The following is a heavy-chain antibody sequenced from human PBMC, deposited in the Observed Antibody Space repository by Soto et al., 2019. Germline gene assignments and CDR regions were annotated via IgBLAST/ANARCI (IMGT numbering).Heavy chain of an antibody. Sequence: ASVKVSCKASGYTFTSYGISWVRQAPGQGLEWMGWISAYNGNTNYAQKLQGRVTMTTDTSTSTAYMELRSLRSDDTAVYYCARVLGGTNYYYYGMDVWGQGSTVTVSS. CDR2: ISAYNGNT. CDR3: ARVLGGTNYYYYGMDV. V-gene: IGHV1-18*01. J-gene: IGHJ6*02. D-gene: IGHD6-19*01. CDR1: GYTFTSYG.